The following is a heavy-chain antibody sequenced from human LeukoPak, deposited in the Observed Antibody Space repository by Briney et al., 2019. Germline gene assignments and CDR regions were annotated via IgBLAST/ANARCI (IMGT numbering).Heavy chain of an antibody. CDR1: GFTFSGFG. CDR3: ATAASLRYPYMDV. Sequence: TGGSLRLSCAASGFTFSGFGMHWVRQPPGQGLGWVAFIQHDGSNTYYEGSVKGRLSISRDNSKNTLYLDMDSLRPDDTAVYYCATAASLRYPYMDVWGKGTTVTVSS. V-gene: IGHV3-30*02. CDR2: IQHDGSNT. D-gene: IGHD1-14*01. J-gene: IGHJ6*03.